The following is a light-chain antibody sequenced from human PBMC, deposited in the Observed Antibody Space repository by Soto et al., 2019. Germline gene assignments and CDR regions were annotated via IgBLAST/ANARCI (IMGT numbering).Light chain of an antibody. V-gene: IGLV1-40*01. CDR2: GNG. CDR1: SSNIGAGDE. Sequence: QSVLTEAPGVSGTTKKRVTVSCTGASSNIGAGDEVHWYHQLPGTAPKLFVSGNGNRPSGVPDRLSASKSGTSASLAITGLQAENEGYYFCQSYDKRGTAYVFGSGTKGTV. CDR3: QSYDKRGTAYV. J-gene: IGLJ1*01.